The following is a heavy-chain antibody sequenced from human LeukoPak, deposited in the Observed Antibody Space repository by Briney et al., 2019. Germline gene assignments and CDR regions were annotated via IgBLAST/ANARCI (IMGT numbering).Heavy chain of an antibody. CDR3: TTDRCSSTSCRPTDY. Sequence: GGSLRLSCAASGFTFSNAWMSWVRQAPGKGLEWVGRIKSKTDGGTTDHAAPVKGRFTISRDDSKNTLYLQMNSLKTEDTAVYYCTTDRCSSTSCRPTDYWGQGTLVTVSS. J-gene: IGHJ4*02. D-gene: IGHD2-2*01. CDR2: IKSKTDGGTT. CDR1: GFTFSNAW. V-gene: IGHV3-15*01.